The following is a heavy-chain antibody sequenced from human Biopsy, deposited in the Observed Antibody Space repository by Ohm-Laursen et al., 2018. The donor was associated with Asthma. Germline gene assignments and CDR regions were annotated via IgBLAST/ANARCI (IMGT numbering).Heavy chain of an antibody. CDR1: GFVFSQSG. CDR3: ARESGQDYGGFGSFDR. Sequence: SLRLSCSASGFVFSQSGMHWVRQAPGKGLEWVALISSDGHLKYYEDSVKGRLTISRGNSKNSLYLQINSLRVEDSAVYYCARESGQDYGGFGSFDRWGQGKMVAVSS. V-gene: IGHV3-30*03. J-gene: IGHJ3*02. CDR2: ISSDGHLK. D-gene: IGHD4-23*01.